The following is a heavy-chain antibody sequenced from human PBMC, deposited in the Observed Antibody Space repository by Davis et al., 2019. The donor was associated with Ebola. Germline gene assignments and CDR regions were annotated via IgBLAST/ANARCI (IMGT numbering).Heavy chain of an antibody. V-gene: IGHV1-69*04. CDR3: VRGLDL. Sequence: SVKVSCKVSEGDFNSYGINWVRQAPGQALEWMGRIIPLLGVVNYAQNFQDRVTIIADKSTSTAYMELRSLRFEDTAVYYCVRGLDLWGQGTLVVVSS. CDR2: IIPLLGVV. CDR1: EGDFNSYG. J-gene: IGHJ5*02.